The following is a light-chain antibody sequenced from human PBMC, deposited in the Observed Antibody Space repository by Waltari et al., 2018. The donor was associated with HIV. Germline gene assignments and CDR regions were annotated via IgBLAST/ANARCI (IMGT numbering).Light chain of an antibody. CDR2: KNN. V-gene: IGLV1-47*01. CDR1: NSNLGSND. Sequence: QSVLTQPPSAPGTPGQRATISRFGSNSNLGSNDLYWYQQLPGMAPKLLIYKNNQRPSGVPDRFSGSKSGSSASLAISGLRSEDEADYYCAAWDDRLNLVFGGGTKLTVL. J-gene: IGLJ2*01. CDR3: AAWDDRLNLV.